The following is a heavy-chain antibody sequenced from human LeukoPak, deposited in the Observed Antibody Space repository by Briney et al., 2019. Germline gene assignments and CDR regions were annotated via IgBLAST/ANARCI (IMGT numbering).Heavy chain of an antibody. D-gene: IGHD2-2*01. CDR1: GGXFSGYY. V-gene: IGHV4-34*01. Sequence: SETLSLTCAVYGGXFSGYYWSWIRQPPGKGLEWIGEINHSGRTNYNPSLKSRVTISVDTSKNQLSLKLTSVTAADTAVYYCARAYCSTTSCYPSAFDIWGQGTLITVSS. CDR2: INHSGRT. J-gene: IGHJ3*02. CDR3: ARAYCSTTSCYPSAFDI.